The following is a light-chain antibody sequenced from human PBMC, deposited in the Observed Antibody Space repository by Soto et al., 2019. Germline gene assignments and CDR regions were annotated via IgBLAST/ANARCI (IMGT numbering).Light chain of an antibody. J-gene: IGKJ4*01. V-gene: IGKV1-5*01. Sequence: DIQMTQSPSTLSASVGDRVTITCRASQSINSWLAWYQQKPGKAPKLLIFDASSLESGVPSRFSGSGSGTEFTLTISSLQPDDFATYYCQQYNHWPRMLSFGGGTKVQLK. CDR1: QSINSW. CDR3: QQYNHWPRMLS. CDR2: DAS.